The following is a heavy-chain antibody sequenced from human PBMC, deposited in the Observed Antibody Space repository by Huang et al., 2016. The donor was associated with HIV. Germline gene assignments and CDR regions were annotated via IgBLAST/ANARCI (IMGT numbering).Heavy chain of an antibody. CDR2: ITHRGST. J-gene: IGHJ4*02. Sequence: QVQLHQWGAGLLKPSETLSLTCAVYGGSFSGYYWRGIRQPPGKGLEWIGEITHRGSTNYNPSLKSRVTRSEETSKNQFSLKLSSVTAADTAVYYCARAPHYGSGSYYYWGQGTLVTVSS. CDR1: GGSFSGYY. V-gene: IGHV4-34*01. D-gene: IGHD3-10*01. CDR3: ARAPHYGSGSYYY.